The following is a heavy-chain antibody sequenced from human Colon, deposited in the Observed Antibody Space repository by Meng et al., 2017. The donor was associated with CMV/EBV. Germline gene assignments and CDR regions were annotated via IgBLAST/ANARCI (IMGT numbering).Heavy chain of an antibody. D-gene: IGHD4-23*01. CDR2: ISSDGSYT. J-gene: IGHJ1*01. CDR1: GFTFSSYW. CDR3: AKVSTMVVSPSYFQD. V-gene: IGHV3-74*03. Sequence: GESLKISCAASGFTFSSYWMHWVRQAPGKGLVWVSRISSDGSYTTYADSVKGRFTISRDNANNTLYLQMNSLRADDTAVYYCAKVSTMVVSPSYFQDWGQGTLVTVSS.